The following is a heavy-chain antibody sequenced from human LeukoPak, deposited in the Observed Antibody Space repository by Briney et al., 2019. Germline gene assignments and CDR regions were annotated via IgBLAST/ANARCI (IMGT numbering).Heavy chain of an antibody. J-gene: IGHJ4*02. CDR2: ISYDGSNK. CDR3: ARDRVSKWIAANYFDY. Sequence: GGSLRLSCAASGFTFSSYGMHWVRQAPGKGLEWVAVISYDGSNKYYADSVKGRFTISRDNSKNTVYLQMSSLRAEDTAVYYCARDRVSKWIAANYFDYWGQGTLVTVSS. CDR1: GFTFSSYG. D-gene: IGHD6-13*01. V-gene: IGHV3-30*03.